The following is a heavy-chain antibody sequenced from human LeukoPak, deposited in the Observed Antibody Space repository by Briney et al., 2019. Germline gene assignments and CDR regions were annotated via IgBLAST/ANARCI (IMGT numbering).Heavy chain of an antibody. Sequence: PSETLSLTCAVYGGSFSGYYWSWIRQPPGKGLEWIGEINHSGSTNYNPSLKSRVTISVDTSKNQFSLKLSSVIAADTAVYYCARGWMDSSTSYDYWGQGTLVTVSS. D-gene: IGHD6-13*01. V-gene: IGHV4-34*01. J-gene: IGHJ4*02. CDR3: ARGWMDSSTSYDY. CDR2: INHSGST. CDR1: GGSFSGYY.